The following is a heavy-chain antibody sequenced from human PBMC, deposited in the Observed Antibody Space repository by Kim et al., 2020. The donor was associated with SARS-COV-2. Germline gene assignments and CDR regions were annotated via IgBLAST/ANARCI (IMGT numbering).Heavy chain of an antibody. J-gene: IGHJ5*02. CDR1: GFSFSSYW. D-gene: IGHD5-18*01. CDR3: ASGGPSIGHSYGYGPVRGP. CDR2: IKEDGTEQ. V-gene: IGHV3-7*01. Sequence: GGSLRLSCEASGFSFSSYWMHWVRQAPEKGLEWVANIKEDGTEQHYGDSAKGRFTISRDNAKGSLYLQLNSLRPGDTAVYYCASGGPSIGHSYGYGPVRGPWGQGTLVTVSS.